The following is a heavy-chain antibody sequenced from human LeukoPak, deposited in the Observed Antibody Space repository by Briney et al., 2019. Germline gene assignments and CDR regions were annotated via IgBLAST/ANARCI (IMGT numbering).Heavy chain of an antibody. V-gene: IGHV1-69*13. D-gene: IGHD3-22*01. J-gene: IGHJ3*01. Sequence: ASVKVSCKASGGTFSSYAISWVRQAPGQGLEWMGGIIPIFGTANYAQKFQGRVTITADESTSTAYMELSSLRSEDTAVYYCAREVVRGPPNTYYYDGAFDVWGQGTMVTVSS. CDR3: AREVVRGPPNTYYYDGAFDV. CDR2: IIPIFGTA. CDR1: GGTFSSYA.